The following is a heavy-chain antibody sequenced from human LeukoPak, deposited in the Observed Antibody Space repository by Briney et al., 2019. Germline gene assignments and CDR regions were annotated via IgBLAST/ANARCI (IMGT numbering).Heavy chain of an antibody. CDR3: ARGMDIVVVPAANWFDP. CDR2: INHSGST. D-gene: IGHD2-2*03. CDR1: GGSFSGYY. V-gene: IGHV4-34*01. J-gene: IGHJ5*02. Sequence: PSEALSSTCAVYGGSFSGYYWSWIRQPPGKGLEWIGEINHSGSTNYNPSLKSRVTISVDTSKNQFSLKLSSVTAADTAVYYCARGMDIVVVPAANWFDPWGQGTLVTVSS.